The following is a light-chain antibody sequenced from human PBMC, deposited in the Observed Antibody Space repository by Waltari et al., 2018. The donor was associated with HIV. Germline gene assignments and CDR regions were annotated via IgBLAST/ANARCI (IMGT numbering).Light chain of an antibody. CDR3: LSADSSGTYWV. CDR1: AMPQKS. J-gene: IGLJ3*02. Sequence: SSELTQPPSLSVSPGQMSRLTCAGAAMPQKSVSWYQQKPGQAPVLVIYKDKERPSGIPERFSGSSSGTMVTLTISGVQAEDEADYYCLSADSSGTYWVFGGGTEVTVL. V-gene: IGLV3-16*01. CDR2: KDK.